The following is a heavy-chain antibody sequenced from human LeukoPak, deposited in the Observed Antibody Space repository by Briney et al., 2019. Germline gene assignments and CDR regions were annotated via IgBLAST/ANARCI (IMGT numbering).Heavy chain of an antibody. CDR3: ARERGIRGPRGHWFDP. J-gene: IGHJ5*02. CDR2: IIPIFGTA. D-gene: IGHD3-10*01. V-gene: IGHV1-69*06. CDR1: GYTFTGYY. Sequence: GGSVKVSCKASGYTFTGYYRHGGRQAPGQGLEWMGGIIPIFGTANYAQKFQGRVTITADKATSTACMELSSLRSDDTAYYYCARERGIRGPRGHWFDPWGQGSQVIVSS.